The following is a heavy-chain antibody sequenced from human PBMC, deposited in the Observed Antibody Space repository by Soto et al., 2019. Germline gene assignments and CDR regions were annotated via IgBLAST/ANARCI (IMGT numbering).Heavy chain of an antibody. D-gene: IGHD3-3*01. V-gene: IGHV4-31*03. J-gene: IGHJ5*02. CDR2: IYYSGST. CDR3: ARATMFGVVTGWFVH. Sequence: QVQLQESGPGMVKPSQTLSLTCTVSGGSISSGGYYWSWIRQHPGKGLEWIGYIYYSGSTYYNPSLKSRVTISVDTSKNQCSLKLSSVTAADTAVYYCARATMFGVVTGWFVHWGQGPLVTVSS. CDR1: GGSISSGGYY.